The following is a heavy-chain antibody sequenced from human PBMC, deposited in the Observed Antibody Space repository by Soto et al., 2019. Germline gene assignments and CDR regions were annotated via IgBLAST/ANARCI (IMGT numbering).Heavy chain of an antibody. Sequence: PGGSLRLSCAASGFTFSSCDMHWVRQAPGKGLEWVAVTSYDGSNKYYADSVKGRFTISRDNSKNTLYLQMNSLSAEETAIYYCAREVPFSGSHHALDYWGQGTVVTVSS. V-gene: IGHV3-30-3*01. J-gene: IGHJ4*02. CDR1: GFTFSSCD. CDR2: TSYDGSNK. CDR3: AREVPFSGSHHALDY. D-gene: IGHD1-26*01.